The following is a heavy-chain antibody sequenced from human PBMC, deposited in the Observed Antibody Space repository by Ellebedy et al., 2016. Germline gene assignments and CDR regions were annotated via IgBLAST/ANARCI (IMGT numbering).Heavy chain of an antibody. CDR1: GYTFTGYY. D-gene: IGHD1-26*01. V-gene: IGHV1-2*02. CDR3: ARGLGGSYYAFDI. J-gene: IGHJ3*02. CDR2: INPNSGGT. Sequence: ASVKVSCXASGYTFTGYYMHWVRQAPGQGLEWMGWINPNSGGTNYAQKFQGRVTMTRDTSISTAYMELSRLRSDDTAVYYCARGLGGSYYAFDIWGQGTMVTVSS.